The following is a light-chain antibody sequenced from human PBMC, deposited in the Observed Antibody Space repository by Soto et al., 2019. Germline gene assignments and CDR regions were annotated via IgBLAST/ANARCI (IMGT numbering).Light chain of an antibody. CDR3: GTWDSSLSAVV. CDR1: SSNIGTYY. CDR2: DNN. J-gene: IGLJ2*01. V-gene: IGLV1-51*01. Sequence: QSVLTQPPSVSAALGQKVAISCSGSSSNIGTYYVSWYQHVPGAAPKLLIYDNNERPSGIPDRFSGSKSGTSATLGITGLQTEDEADYHCGTWDSSLSAVVFGGGTKLTVL.